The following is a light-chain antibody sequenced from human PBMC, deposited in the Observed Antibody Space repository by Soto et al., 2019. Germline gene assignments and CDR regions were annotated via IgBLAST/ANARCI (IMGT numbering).Light chain of an antibody. CDR2: EVT. CDR1: SSDVGGSKF. J-gene: IGLJ2*01. CDR3: SSYADTVTASVI. Sequence: QSALTQPASVSGSLGQSITISCTGTSSDVGGSKFVSWYQQHPGKVPKLLVFEVTDRPAGVSNRFSGSKSGNTASLTISGLQAEDEADYYCSSYADTVTASVIFGGGTKLTVL. V-gene: IGLV2-14*01.